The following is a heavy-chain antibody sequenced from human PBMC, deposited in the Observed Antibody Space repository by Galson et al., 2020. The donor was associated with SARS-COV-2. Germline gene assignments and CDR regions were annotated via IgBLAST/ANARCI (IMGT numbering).Heavy chain of an antibody. CDR2: IYHSGST. V-gene: IGHV4-38-2*02. CDR1: GYSISSGYY. D-gene: IGHD3-10*01. J-gene: IGHJ5*02. CDR3: ARDIVLLWFGELFVRWFDP. Sequence: SETLSLTCTVSGYSISSGYYWGWIRQPPGKGLEWIGSIYHSGSTYYNPSLKSRVTISVDTSKNQFSLKLSSVTAADTAVYYCARDIVLLWFGELFVRWFDPGGQGTLVTVSS.